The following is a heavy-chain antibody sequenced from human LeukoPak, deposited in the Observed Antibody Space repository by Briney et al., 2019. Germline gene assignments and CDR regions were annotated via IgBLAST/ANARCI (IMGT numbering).Heavy chain of an antibody. CDR2: INPNSGGT. V-gene: IGHV1-2*02. CDR1: GYTFTGYY. D-gene: IGHD6-13*01. J-gene: IGHJ5*02. Sequence: ASVKVSCRASGYTFTGYYMHWVRQAPGQGLEWMGWINPNSGGTNYAQKFQGRVTMTRDTSISTAYMELSRLRSDDTAVYYCARDLQQLVRWFDPWSQGTLVTVSS. CDR3: ARDLQQLVRWFDP.